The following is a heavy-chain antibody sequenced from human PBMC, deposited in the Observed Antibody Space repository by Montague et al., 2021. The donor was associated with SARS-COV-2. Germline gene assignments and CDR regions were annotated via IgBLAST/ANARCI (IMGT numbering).Heavy chain of an antibody. CDR3: ARLTAGYCSGGSCYWGTGFDY. V-gene: IGHV4-31*03. CDR1: GGSISSGGYY. D-gene: IGHD2-15*01. CDR2: IYYSGST. Sequence: TLSLTCTVSGGSISSGGYYWSWIRQHPGKGLEWIGYIYYSGSTYYNPSLKSRVTISVDTSKNQFSLKPSSVTAADTAVYYCARLTAGYCSGGSCYWGTGFDYWGQGTLVTVSS. J-gene: IGHJ4*02.